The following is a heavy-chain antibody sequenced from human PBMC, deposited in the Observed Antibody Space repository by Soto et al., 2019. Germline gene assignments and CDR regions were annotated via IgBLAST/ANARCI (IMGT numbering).Heavy chain of an antibody. D-gene: IGHD3-9*01. V-gene: IGHV1-3*01. CDR1: GYTFTSYA. CDR3: ARTNYDILTGYPDAFDI. Sequence: ASVKVSCKASGYTFTSYAMHWVRQAPGQRLEWMGWINAGNGNTKYSQKFQGRVTITRDTSASTAYMELSSLRSEDTAVYYCARTNYDILTGYPDAFDIWGQGTMVTVSS. CDR2: INAGNGNT. J-gene: IGHJ3*02.